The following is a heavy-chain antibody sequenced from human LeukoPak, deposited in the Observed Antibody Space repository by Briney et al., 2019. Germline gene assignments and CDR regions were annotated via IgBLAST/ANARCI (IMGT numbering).Heavy chain of an antibody. J-gene: IGHJ4*02. CDR2: ISSGGST. CDR1: GFTVSSNY. V-gene: IGHV3-53*01. CDR3: ARGGGGYYDSSGYYPDYFDY. Sequence: PGGSLRLSCAASGFTVSSNYMSWVRQAPGKGLEWVSVISSGGSTYYADSVKGRFTISRDNSKNTLYLQMNSLRAEDTAVYYCARGGGGYYDSSGYYPDYFDYWGQGTLVTVSS. D-gene: IGHD3-22*01.